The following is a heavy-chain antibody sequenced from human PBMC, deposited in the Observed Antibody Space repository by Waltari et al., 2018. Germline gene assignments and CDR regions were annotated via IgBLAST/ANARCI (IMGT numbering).Heavy chain of an antibody. D-gene: IGHD3-16*01. CDR3: ARGGATGGAKYYFDY. CDR1: DFSISSHSY. CDR2: IFHSGST. Sequence: QVQLQESGPGLVKPSETLSLTCAVPDFSISSHSYWGWPRQPPGKGLPWIGSIFHSGSTYYTPSLTSLVTISLDTSKNHFSLWLGSVTAADTALYYCARGGATGGAKYYFDYWGQGSLVTVSS. V-gene: IGHV4-38-2*01. J-gene: IGHJ4*02.